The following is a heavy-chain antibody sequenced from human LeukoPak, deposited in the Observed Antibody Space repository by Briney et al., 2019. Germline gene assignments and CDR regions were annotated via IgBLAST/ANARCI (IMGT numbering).Heavy chain of an antibody. CDR2: IIPIFGTA. D-gene: IGHD5-12*01. CDR3: ARGLPYRRGYDLGGAKPGNWFDP. Sequence: SVKVSCKASGGTLSSYAISWVRQAPGQGLEWMGGIIPIFGTANYAQKFQGRVTITADESTSTAYMELSSLRSEDTAVYYCARGLPYRRGYDLGGAKPGNWFDPWGQGTLVTVSS. J-gene: IGHJ5*02. V-gene: IGHV1-69*13. CDR1: GGTLSSYA.